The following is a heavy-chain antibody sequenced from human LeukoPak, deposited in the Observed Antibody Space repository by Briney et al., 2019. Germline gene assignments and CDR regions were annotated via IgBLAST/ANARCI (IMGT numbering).Heavy chain of an antibody. Sequence: GRSLRLSRAPSRVTLSRLVISWVRPATGKGREWVSAISGSSGGTPSTDSVKDRFTISRHNYKNPLYLQMNSLRAEDTAVYYCARDPGYCSSSSCPAFYNYYGMDVRLQGAKVTV. D-gene: IGHD2-2*01. CDR3: ARDPGYCSSSSCPAFYNYYGMDV. CDR2: ISGSSGGT. CDR1: RVTLSRLV. V-gene: IGHV3-23*01. J-gene: IGHJ6*02.